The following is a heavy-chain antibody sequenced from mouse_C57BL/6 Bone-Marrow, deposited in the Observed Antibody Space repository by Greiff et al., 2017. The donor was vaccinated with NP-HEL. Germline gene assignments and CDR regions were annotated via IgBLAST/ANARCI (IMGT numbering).Heavy chain of an antibody. CDR1: GYTFTSYW. CDR2: IDPSDSYT. J-gene: IGHJ4*01. V-gene: IGHV1-50*01. D-gene: IGHD1-1*01. Sequence: QVQLQQSGAELVKPGASVKLSCKASGYTFTSYWMQWVKQRPGQGLEWIGEIDPSDSYTNYNQKFKGKATLTVDTSSSTAYMQLSSLTSEYSAVYYCAREGYGSSYAMDYWGQGTSVTVSS. CDR3: AREGYGSSYAMDY.